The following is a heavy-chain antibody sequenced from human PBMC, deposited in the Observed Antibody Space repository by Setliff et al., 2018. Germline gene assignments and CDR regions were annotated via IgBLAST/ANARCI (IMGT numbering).Heavy chain of an antibody. J-gene: IGHJ6*03. CDR2: IYSSGTT. CDR1: GDSISPYY. Sequence: SETLSLTCTVSGDSISPYYWNWIRQSPGKGLEWIGYIYSSGTTDYNPSLKSRVTISLDSSRKQFSLEMTSLSAADTAIYYCARARWSGGYYSGDKYYMDVWGKGITVTVSS. D-gene: IGHD3-22*01. CDR3: ARARWSGGYYSGDKYYMDV. V-gene: IGHV4-59*08.